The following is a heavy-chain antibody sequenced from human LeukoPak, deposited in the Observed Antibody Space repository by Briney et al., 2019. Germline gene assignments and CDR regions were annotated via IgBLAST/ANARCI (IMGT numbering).Heavy chain of an antibody. D-gene: IGHD3-22*01. CDR2: ISSSSSYV. J-gene: IGHJ4*02. Sequence: SGGSLRLSCAASGFTFSSYTMNWVRQAPGKELECVSSISSSSSYVKYADSVKGRFTISRDNAKNSLYLQMNSLRAEDTAVYYCAKALGDSSGSPGDYWGQGTLVTVSS. CDR1: GFTFSSYT. CDR3: AKALGDSSGSPGDY. V-gene: IGHV3-21*04.